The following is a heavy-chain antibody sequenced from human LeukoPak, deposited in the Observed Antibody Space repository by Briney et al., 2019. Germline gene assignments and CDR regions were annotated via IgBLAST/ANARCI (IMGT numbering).Heavy chain of an antibody. V-gene: IGHV1-2*02. J-gene: IGHJ4*02. CDR3: ARDVGVVPAHWGRANFWY. CDR2: INPNSGGT. D-gene: IGHD2-2*01. CDR1: VGTFSSYA. Sequence: ASVKVSCKASVGTFSSYAISWVRQAPGQGLEWMGWINPNSGGTNYAQKFQGRVTMTRDTSISTAYMELSRLRSDDTAVYYCARDVGVVPAHWGRANFWYWGQGTLVTVSS.